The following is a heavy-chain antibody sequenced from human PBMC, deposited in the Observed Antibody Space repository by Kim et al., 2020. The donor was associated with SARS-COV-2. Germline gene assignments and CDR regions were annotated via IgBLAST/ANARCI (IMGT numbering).Heavy chain of an antibody. D-gene: IGHD6-19*01. J-gene: IGHJ4*02. V-gene: IGHV3-9*03. Sequence: GGSLRLSCTASGFIFGDYAMSWVRQAPGKGLEWVSCITWNSGNIGYADSVKGRFTTSRDNAKNSLYLQMNRLRPEDMAFYYCAKAGSKTGWGFDYWGQG. CDR2: ITWNSGNI. CDR3: AKAGSKTGWGFDY. CDR1: GFIFGDYA.